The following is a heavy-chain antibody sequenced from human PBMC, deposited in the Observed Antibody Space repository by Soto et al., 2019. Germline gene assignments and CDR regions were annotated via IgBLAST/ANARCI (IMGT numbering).Heavy chain of an antibody. CDR1: GYTFTGYY. J-gene: IGHJ6*02. CDR2: IIPIFGTA. Sequence: SVKVSCKASGYTFTGYYMHWVRQAPGQGLEWMGGIIPIFGTANYAQKFQGRVTITADESTSTAYMELSSLRSEDTAVYYCARANDFWSGYSDYYYGMDVWGQGTTVTVSS. D-gene: IGHD3-3*01. CDR3: ARANDFWSGYSDYYYGMDV. V-gene: IGHV1-69*13.